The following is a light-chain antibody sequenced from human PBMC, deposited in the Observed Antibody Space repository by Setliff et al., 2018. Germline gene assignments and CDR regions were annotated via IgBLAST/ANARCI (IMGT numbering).Light chain of an antibody. CDR2: QVN. Sequence: QSVLAQPASVSGSPGQSITISCTGSSSDVETYNIVSWYQQHPGKAPKILIYQVNQRPSGVSDRLSGSKSGNTASLTISGLQAEDEADYYCLSYAGSGTYVFGSGTKVTVL. CDR1: SSDVETYNI. J-gene: IGLJ1*01. CDR3: LSYAGSGTYV. V-gene: IGLV2-23*02.